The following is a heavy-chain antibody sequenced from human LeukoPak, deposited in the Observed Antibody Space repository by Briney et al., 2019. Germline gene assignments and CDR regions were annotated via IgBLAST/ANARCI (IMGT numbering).Heavy chain of an antibody. Sequence: GGSLRLSCTASGFTFGDYDMSWFRQAPGKGLEWVSLIRSKTYGGTTEYAASVEGRFTISRDDSKSIAYLQMNNLKTEDTALYYCTISRFYDYVWGGSWGQGTLVTVSS. J-gene: IGHJ5*02. V-gene: IGHV3-49*03. CDR1: GFTFGDYD. CDR2: IRSKTYGGTT. CDR3: TISRFYDYVWGGS. D-gene: IGHD3-16*01.